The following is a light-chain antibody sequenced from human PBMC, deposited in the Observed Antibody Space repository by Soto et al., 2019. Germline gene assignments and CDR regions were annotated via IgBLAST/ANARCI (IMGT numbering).Light chain of an antibody. CDR1: QDVRSNY. Sequence: NMLTQSPGTLSFSPGETATLFCRASQDVRSNYIAWYQHKPGQAPSLLIHGASTRATGIPDRFSGGGSGTDFSLTISRLEPEDSAIYYCQQYRNSPWTFGQGTKVEIK. CDR2: GAS. CDR3: QQYRNSPWT. J-gene: IGKJ1*01. V-gene: IGKV3-20*01.